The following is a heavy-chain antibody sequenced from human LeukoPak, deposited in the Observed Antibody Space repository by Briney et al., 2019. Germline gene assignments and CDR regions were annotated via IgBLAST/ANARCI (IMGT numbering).Heavy chain of an antibody. CDR3: ARVYSSGSRAFQH. CDR2: IYHSGST. Sequence: SETLSLTCTVSGGPISSGGYYWSWIRQPPGKGLEWIGYIYHSGSTYYNPSLKSRVTISVDRSKNQFSLKLSSVTAADTAVYYCARVYSSGSRAFQHWGQGTLVTVSS. D-gene: IGHD6-19*01. J-gene: IGHJ1*01. CDR1: GGPISSGGYY. V-gene: IGHV4-30-2*01.